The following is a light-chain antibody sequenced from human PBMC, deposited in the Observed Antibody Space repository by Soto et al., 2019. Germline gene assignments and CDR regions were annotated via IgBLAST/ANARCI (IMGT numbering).Light chain of an antibody. CDR1: QSVSSSY. Sequence: EIVLTQSPGTLSLSPGERATLSCRASQSVSSSYLAWYQQKPGQAPRLLIYGASSRATGIPDRFSGSGSGTDFTLTISGLVLVDFAVYYCQQYGSSPWPFGQRTKVEIK. CDR3: QQYGSSPWP. CDR2: GAS. V-gene: IGKV3-20*01. J-gene: IGKJ1*01.